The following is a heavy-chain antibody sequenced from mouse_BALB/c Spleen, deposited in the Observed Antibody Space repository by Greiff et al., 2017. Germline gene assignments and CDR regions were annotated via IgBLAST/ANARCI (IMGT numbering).Heavy chain of an antibody. CDR2: ISNGGGST. Sequence: EVHLVESGGGLVQPGGSLKLSCAASGFTFSSYTMSWVRQTPEKRLEWVAYISNGGGSTYYPDTVKGRFTISRDKAKNTLYLQMSSLKSEDTAMYYCARLSNGTLDYWGQGTTLTVSS. D-gene: IGHD1-1*01. CDR3: ARLSNGTLDY. V-gene: IGHV5-12-2*01. J-gene: IGHJ2*01. CDR1: GFTFSSYT.